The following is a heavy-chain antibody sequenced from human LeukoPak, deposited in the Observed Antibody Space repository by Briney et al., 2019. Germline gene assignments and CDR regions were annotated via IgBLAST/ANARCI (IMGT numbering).Heavy chain of an antibody. CDR3: AREEIRSWFDP. Sequence: SETLSLTCTVSGGSISSYYWSWIRQPPGKGLEWIGYIYYSGSTNCNPSLKSRVTISVDTSKNQFSLKLSSVTAVDTAVYYCAREEIRSWFDPWGQGTLVTVSS. CDR2: IYYSGST. V-gene: IGHV4-59*01. CDR1: GGSISSYY. D-gene: IGHD5-24*01. J-gene: IGHJ5*02.